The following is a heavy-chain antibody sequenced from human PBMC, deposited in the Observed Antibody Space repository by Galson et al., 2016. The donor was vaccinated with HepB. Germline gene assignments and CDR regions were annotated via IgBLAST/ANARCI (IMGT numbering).Heavy chain of an antibody. Sequence: SLRLSCAASGLIFSSYTMHWVRQAPGKGLEWVALISHDGKNHYYADSVKGRFAISRDNSNNTVYLQMNSHRPEDTAVYYCARGIVAAWGDFYGMDVWGHGTAVTVSS. V-gene: IGHV3-30*09. CDR3: ARGIVAAWGDFYGMDV. CDR2: ISHDGKNH. CDR1: GLIFSSYT. D-gene: IGHD2-21*01. J-gene: IGHJ6*02.